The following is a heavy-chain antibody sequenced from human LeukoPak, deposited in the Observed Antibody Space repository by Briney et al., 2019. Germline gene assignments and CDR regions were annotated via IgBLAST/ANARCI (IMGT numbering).Heavy chain of an antibody. V-gene: IGHV3-48*03. Sequence: PGGSLRLSCAASGFTFSSCQMNWVRQAPGKGMEWVSYISGGGSTKYYADSVKGRFTISRDNAKDSLFLQMNSLRAEDTAVYYCARDFRGYHRIDYWGQGTLVTVST. CDR2: ISGGGSTK. CDR1: GFTFSSCQ. CDR3: ARDFRGYHRIDY. J-gene: IGHJ4*02. D-gene: IGHD3-3*01.